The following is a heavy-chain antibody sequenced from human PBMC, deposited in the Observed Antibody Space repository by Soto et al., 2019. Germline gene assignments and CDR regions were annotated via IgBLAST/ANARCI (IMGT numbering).Heavy chain of an antibody. V-gene: IGHV3-23*01. CDR1: GFTFGSYA. CDR3: AKKEGLQWPPEAFDV. Sequence: EVQLLESGGGLVQPGGSLRLSCAASGFTFGSYAMTWVRQAPGQGLEWVSAIDGSGEHIYYADSVNGRFTVSRDNSRNTLYLQMSSLTAEDTATYYCAKKEGLQWPPEAFDVWGQGTMVTVSS. D-gene: IGHD2-2*01. J-gene: IGHJ3*01. CDR2: IDGSGEHI.